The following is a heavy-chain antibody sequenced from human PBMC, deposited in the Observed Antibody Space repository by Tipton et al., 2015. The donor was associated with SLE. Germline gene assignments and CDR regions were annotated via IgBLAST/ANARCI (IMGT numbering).Heavy chain of an antibody. CDR3: AMAVAGEGHYYSGMDV. CDR2: IDPSDSYT. D-gene: IGHD6-19*01. CDR1: GSSFTTYW. V-gene: IGHV5-10-1*01. Sequence: QSGPEVKKPGESLRISCKASGSSFTTYWISWVRQMPGKGLEWMGRIDPSDSYTNYSPSFQGHVTISADKSISTAYLQWSSLKASDTAMYYCAMAVAGEGHYYSGMDVWGQGTTVTVTS. J-gene: IGHJ6*02.